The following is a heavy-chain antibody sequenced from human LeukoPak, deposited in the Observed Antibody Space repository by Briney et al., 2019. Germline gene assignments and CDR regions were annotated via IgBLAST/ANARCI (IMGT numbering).Heavy chain of an antibody. CDR2: INPNSGGT. CDR3: ARAADLLPLGIAAADYLVY. J-gene: IGHJ4*02. D-gene: IGHD6-13*01. V-gene: IGHV1-2*02. Sequence: GASVKVSCKASGYTFTGYYMHWVRQAPGQGLEWMGWINPNSGGTNYAQKFQGRVTMTRDTSISTAYMELSRLRSDDTAVYYCARAADLLPLGIAAADYLVYWGQGTLVTVSS. CDR1: GYTFTGYY.